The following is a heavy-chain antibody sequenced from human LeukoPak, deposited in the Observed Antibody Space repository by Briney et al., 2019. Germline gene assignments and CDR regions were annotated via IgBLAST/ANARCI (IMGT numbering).Heavy chain of an antibody. CDR1: GGSISSGHSS. CDR2: IYHSGST. D-gene: IGHD6-19*01. CDR3: ARCIAVAGTCWYFDL. J-gene: IGHJ2*01. Sequence: PSETLSLTCAVSGGSISSGHSSWNWFRQPPGKGLEWIGYIYHSGSTNYNPSLKSRVTISVDTSKNQFSLKLSSVTAADTAVYYCARCIAVAGTCWYFDLWGRGTPVTVSS. V-gene: IGHV4-30-2*01.